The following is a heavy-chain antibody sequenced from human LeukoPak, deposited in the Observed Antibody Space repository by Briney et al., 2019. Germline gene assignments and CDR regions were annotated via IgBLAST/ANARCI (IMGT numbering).Heavy chain of an antibody. CDR3: ARHYWSDPFDY. D-gene: IGHD1-1*01. CDR1: XXSIXSXX. CDR2: ISNXGXT. J-gene: IGHJ4*02. V-gene: IGHV4-59*08. Sequence: SETLSLTCSVSXXSIXSXXXXXXXXXXXXXXXWIGYISNXGXTNYNPSLKSRVTISVDTSKNQFSLNLNSMTAADTAVYFCARHYWSDPFDYWGQGTLVTVSS.